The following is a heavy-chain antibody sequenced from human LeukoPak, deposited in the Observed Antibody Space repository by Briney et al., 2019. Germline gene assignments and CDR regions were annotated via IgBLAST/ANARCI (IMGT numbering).Heavy chain of an antibody. CDR1: GSTFTGYY. J-gene: IGHJ4*02. CDR2: ISSYNGKT. Sequence: ASVKVSRKASGSTFTGYYLHWVRQAPGQGLEWVGWISSYNGKTNYGKNVQGRVTMTTHTFTSTAYMEPRSLRSDDTAIYYCARNYDSSKDGNDYWGQGTLVTVSS. V-gene: IGHV1-18*04. CDR3: ARNYDSSKDGNDY. D-gene: IGHD3-22*01.